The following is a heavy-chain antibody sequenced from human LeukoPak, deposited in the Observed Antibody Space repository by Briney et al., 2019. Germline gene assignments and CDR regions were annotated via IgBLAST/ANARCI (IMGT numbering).Heavy chain of an antibody. Sequence: GGSLRLSCAASGFTFSSYAMSWVRQAPGKGLEWVSAISGSGGSTYYADSVKGRFTISRDDSKNTLYLQMNSLRAEDTAVYYCAKQSWDYLFVVPGYFDYWGQGTLVTVSS. J-gene: IGHJ4*02. CDR2: ISGSGGST. D-gene: IGHD1-26*01. CDR3: AKQSWDYLFVVPGYFDY. V-gene: IGHV3-23*01. CDR1: GFTFSSYA.